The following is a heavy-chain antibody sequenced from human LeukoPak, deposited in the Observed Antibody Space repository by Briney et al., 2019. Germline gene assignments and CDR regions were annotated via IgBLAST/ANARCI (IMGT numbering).Heavy chain of an antibody. V-gene: IGHV5-51*01. J-gene: IGHJ5*02. CDR2: IYPGDSDT. CDR1: GYSFTSYW. D-gene: IGHD6-13*01. Sequence: GESLKISCKGSGYSFTSYWIGWVRQMPGKGLEWMEIIYPGDSDTRYSPSFQGQVTISADKSISTAYLQWSSLKASDTAMYYCARASRGIAAAANWFDPWGQGTLVTVSS. CDR3: ARASRGIAAAANWFDP.